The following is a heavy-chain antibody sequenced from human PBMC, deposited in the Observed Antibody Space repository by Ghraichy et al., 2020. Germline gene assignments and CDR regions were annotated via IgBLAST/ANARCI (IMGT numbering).Heavy chain of an antibody. CDR1: GLTFSSYV. D-gene: IGHD3-10*01. Sequence: GESLNISCAASGLTFSSYVMSWVRQAPGKGLEWVSTISGSGGTTYYADSVGGRFTISRDNSRNTLFLQMNSLRADDTAVYYCATKSSFDFWGQGTMVTVSS. CDR3: ATKSSFDF. CDR2: ISGSGGTT. J-gene: IGHJ3*01. V-gene: IGHV3-23*01.